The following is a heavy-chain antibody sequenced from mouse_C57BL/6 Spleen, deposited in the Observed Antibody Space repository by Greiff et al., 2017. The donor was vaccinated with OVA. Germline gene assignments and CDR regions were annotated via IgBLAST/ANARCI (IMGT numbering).Heavy chain of an antibody. D-gene: IGHD1-1*01. Sequence: EVQLVESGGGLVKPGGSLKLSCAASGFTFSSYAMSWVRQTPEKRLEWVATISAGGSYTYSPDNVKGRFTFSRDNAKNNLYLQMSHLKTEDTAMDYCAGNYGSSYYAMDYWGQGTSVTVSS. V-gene: IGHV5-4*01. J-gene: IGHJ4*01. CDR1: GFTFSSYA. CDR2: ISAGGSYT. CDR3: AGNYGSSYYAMDY.